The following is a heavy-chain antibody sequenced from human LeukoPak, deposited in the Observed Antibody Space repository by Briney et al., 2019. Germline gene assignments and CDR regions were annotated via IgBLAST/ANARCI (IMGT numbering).Heavy chain of an antibody. D-gene: IGHD6-13*01. CDR1: GNSFASYW. V-gene: IGHV5-51*01. CDR3: ARRIAGSGSDY. CDR2: IYPDDSDT. J-gene: IGHJ4*02. Sequence: PGESLKISCKGSGNSFASYWMGWVRQMPGKGLEWMGIIYPDDSDTRYSPSFQGQVTITADKSISTAYLQWNSLKASDTAMYYCARRIAGSGSDYWGQGTLVTVSS.